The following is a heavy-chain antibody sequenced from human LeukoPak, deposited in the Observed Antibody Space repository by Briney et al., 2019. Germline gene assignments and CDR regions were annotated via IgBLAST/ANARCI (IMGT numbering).Heavy chain of an antibody. CDR1: GGSISSSNW. J-gene: IGHJ5*02. V-gene: IGHV4-4*02. CDR3: ARDRLAAAGTGWFDP. Sequence: SETLSLTCAVSGGSISSSNWWSWVRQPPGKGLEWIGEIYHSGSTNYNPSLKSRVTISVDKSKNQFSLKLSSVTAADTAVYYCARDRLAAAGTGWFDPWGQGTLATVSS. D-gene: IGHD6-13*01. CDR2: IYHSGST.